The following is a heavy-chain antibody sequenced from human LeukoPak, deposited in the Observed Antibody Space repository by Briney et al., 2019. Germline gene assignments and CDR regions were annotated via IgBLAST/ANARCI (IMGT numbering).Heavy chain of an antibody. CDR3: ARVGIRFLEQYYFDY. CDR1: GFTFSSYG. CDR2: IHYDGNDK. Sequence: GGSLRLSCVASGFTFSSYGMHWVRQAPGKGLEWVAFIHYDGNDKYFADSVKGRFSISRDNSKNTLYLQMNSLIAEDTAVYYCARVGIRFLEQYYFDYWGQGTLVTVSS. V-gene: IGHV3-30*02. J-gene: IGHJ4*02. D-gene: IGHD3-3*01.